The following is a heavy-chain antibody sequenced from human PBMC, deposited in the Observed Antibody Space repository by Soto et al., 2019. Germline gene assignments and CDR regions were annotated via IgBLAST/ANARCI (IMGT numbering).Heavy chain of an antibody. Sequence: QVQLQESGPGLVKPSQTLSLTCTVSGGSISDGYYWSWIRQHPGKGLEWIGSISDSGCTSYNPSLKGRLTISVDTSKNQFSLNLRSVTAADTAVYCCARRDRSGFSYWLDTWGQGTLVTVSS. CDR1: GGSISDGYY. CDR2: ISDSGCT. CDR3: ARRDRSGFSYWLDT. J-gene: IGHJ5*02. D-gene: IGHD3-22*01. V-gene: IGHV4-31*03.